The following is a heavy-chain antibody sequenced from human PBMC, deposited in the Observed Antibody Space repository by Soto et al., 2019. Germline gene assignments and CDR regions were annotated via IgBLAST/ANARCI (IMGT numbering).Heavy chain of an antibody. J-gene: IGHJ6*02. D-gene: IGHD3-10*01. Sequence: GGSLRLSCAASGFTFDDYAMHWVRQAPGKGLEWVSGISWNSGSIGYADSVKGRFTISRDNAKNSLYLQMNSLRAEDTALYYCAKDAITMVRGVISYYGLDVWGQGTTVTVSS. CDR2: ISWNSGSI. CDR3: AKDAITMVRGVISYYGLDV. CDR1: GFTFDDYA. V-gene: IGHV3-9*01.